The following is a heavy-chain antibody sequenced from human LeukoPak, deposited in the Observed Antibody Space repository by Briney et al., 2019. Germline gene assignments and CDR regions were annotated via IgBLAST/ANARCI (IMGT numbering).Heavy chain of an antibody. CDR1: GGSISSSSYS. CDR2: IYYSGST. J-gene: IGHJ4*02. V-gene: IGHV4-39*01. D-gene: IGHD5-12*01. Sequence: SETLSLTCTVSGGSISSSSYSWGWIRQPPGKGLEWIGSIYYSGSTYYNPSLKSRVTISVDTSKNQFSLKLSSVTAADTAVYYCARLYSGYASNWGQGTLVTVSS. CDR3: ARLYSGYASN.